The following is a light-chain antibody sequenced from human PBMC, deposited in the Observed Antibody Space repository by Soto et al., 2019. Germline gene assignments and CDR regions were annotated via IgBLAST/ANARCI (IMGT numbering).Light chain of an antibody. J-gene: IGKJ3*01. CDR3: QQYNSYSGVFT. CDR1: QSISSW. Sequence: DIQMTQSPSTLSASVGDRVTITCRASQSISSWLAWYQQKPGKAPKLLIYKASSLESGVPSRFSGSGSGTEFSLPISSLQPDDFATYYCQQYNSYSGVFTFGPGTKVDIK. CDR2: KAS. V-gene: IGKV1-5*03.